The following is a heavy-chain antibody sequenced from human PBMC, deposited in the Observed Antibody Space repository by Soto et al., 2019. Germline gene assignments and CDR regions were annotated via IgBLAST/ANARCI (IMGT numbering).Heavy chain of an antibody. CDR3: ARAGDSSGYSLFDY. J-gene: IGHJ4*02. CDR1: GYTFTSYD. CDR2: MNPNSGNT. V-gene: IGHV1-8*01. D-gene: IGHD3-22*01. Sequence: ASVKVSCKASGYTFTSYDINWVRQATGQGLEWMGWMNPNSGNTGYAQKFQGRVTMTRNTSISTAYMELSSLRSEDTAVYYCARAGDSSGYSLFDYWGQGTLVTVSS.